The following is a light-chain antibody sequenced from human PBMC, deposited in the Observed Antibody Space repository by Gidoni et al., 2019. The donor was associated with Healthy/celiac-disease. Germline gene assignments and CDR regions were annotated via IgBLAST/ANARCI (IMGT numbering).Light chain of an antibody. J-gene: IGLJ3*02. Sequence: QSALTQPASASGSPGQSITIACTGTSRDVGSYNLVSWYQQLPGKAPKLMIYEGSKRPSVVSNRCSGSKSGNTASLTISGLQAEDEADYYCCSYAGSSTLVFGGGTKLTVL. V-gene: IGLV2-23*01. CDR1: SRDVGSYNL. CDR3: CSYAGSSTLV. CDR2: EGS.